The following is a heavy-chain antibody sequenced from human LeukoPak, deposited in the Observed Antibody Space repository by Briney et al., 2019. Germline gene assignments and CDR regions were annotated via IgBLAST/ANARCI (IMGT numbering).Heavy chain of an antibody. D-gene: IGHD3-10*01. CDR3: ARVPMVRGVIFDY. CDR2: INHSGST. Sequence: SETLSLTCAVYGGPFSGYYWSWIRQPPGKGLEWIGEINHSGSTNYNPSLKSRVTISVDTSKNQFSLKLSSVTAADTAVHYCARVPMVRGVIFDYWGQGTLVTVSS. CDR1: GGPFSGYY. V-gene: IGHV4-34*01. J-gene: IGHJ4*02.